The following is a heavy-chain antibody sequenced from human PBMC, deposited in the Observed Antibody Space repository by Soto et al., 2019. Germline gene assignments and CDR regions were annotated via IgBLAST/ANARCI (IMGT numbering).Heavy chain of an antibody. Sequence: GGSLRLSCAASGFTFGSYAIHWVRQAPGKGLEWVAVISYEGSNKYYADSVKGRFTISRDNSKNTLDLQMNSLRAEDTAVYYCARDRSLFYYYAMDVWGQGTTVTVSS. V-gene: IGHV3-30-3*01. J-gene: IGHJ6*02. CDR1: GFTFGSYA. CDR3: ARDRSLFYYYAMDV. CDR2: ISYEGSNK.